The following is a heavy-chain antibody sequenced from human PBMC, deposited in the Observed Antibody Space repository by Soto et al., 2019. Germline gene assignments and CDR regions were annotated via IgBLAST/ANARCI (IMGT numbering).Heavy chain of an antibody. D-gene: IGHD6-13*01. V-gene: IGHV3-33*01. J-gene: IGHJ4*02. CDR1: GFTFSSYG. CDR3: ARVHPPQYSSSWYFDY. Sequence: GGSLRLSCAASGFTFSSYGMHWVRQAPGKGLEWVAVIWYDGSNKYYADSVKGRFTISRDNSKNTLYLQTNSLRAEDTAVYYCARVHPPQYSSSWYFDYWGQGTLVTVSS. CDR2: IWYDGSNK.